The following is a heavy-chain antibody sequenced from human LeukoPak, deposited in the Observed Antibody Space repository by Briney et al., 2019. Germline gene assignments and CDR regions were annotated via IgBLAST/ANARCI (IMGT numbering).Heavy chain of an antibody. CDR1: GFTFSSYG. CDR2: IRYDGSNK. CDR3: AREVAGSFDY. D-gene: IGHD6-19*01. Sequence: QAGGSLRLSCAASGFTFSSYGMHWVRQAPGKGLEWVTFIRYDGSNKYYADSVKGRFTISRDNSKNTLYLQMNSLRAEDTAVYYCAREVAGSFDYWGQGTLVTVSS. J-gene: IGHJ4*02. V-gene: IGHV3-30*02.